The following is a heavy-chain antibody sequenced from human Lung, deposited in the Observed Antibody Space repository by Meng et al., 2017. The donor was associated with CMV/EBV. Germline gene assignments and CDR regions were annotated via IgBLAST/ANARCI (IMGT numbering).Heavy chain of an antibody. D-gene: IGHD3-10*02. Sequence: TFDDYYMSWVRRAPGKGLEWISFISNTGRTIYDSDSVKGRFTISRDNAKNSLYLQMDNLKIEDTALYYCARDPAELGYYVGSGYFDLWGPGTLVTVSS. V-gene: IGHV3-11*01. CDR1: TFDDYY. J-gene: IGHJ4*02. CDR3: ARDPAELGYYVGSGYFDL. CDR2: ISNTGRTI.